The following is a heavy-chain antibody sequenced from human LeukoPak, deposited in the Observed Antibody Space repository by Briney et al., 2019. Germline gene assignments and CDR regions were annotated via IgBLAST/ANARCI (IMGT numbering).Heavy chain of an antibody. CDR1: GGSFSGYY. V-gene: IGHV4-34*01. Sequence: SSETLSLTCAVYGGSFSGYYWSWIRQPPGKGLEWIGEINHSGSTNYNPSLKSRVTISVGTSKNQFSLKLSSVTAADTAVYYCARGSIAARPFDYWGQGTLVTVSS. D-gene: IGHD6-6*01. CDR3: ARGSIAARPFDY. J-gene: IGHJ4*02. CDR2: INHSGST.